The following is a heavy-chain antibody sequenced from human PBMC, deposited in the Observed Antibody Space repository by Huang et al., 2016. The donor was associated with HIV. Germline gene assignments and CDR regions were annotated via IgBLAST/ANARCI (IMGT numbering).Heavy chain of an antibody. Sequence: QVQLVQSGAEVKKPGASVKVSCKASGYTFTNYAINWVRQAPGQSLEWMGWISGYNGKTNYAQKVQGRVTMTKDTSTSTAYMELRSLISDDTAGYYCARERYYYDRSGYYTPVEYFHHWGQGTLVTVSS. CDR3: ARERYYYDRSGYYTPVEYFHH. V-gene: IGHV1-18*01. D-gene: IGHD3-22*01. CDR2: ISGYNGKT. CDR1: GYTFTNYA. J-gene: IGHJ1*01.